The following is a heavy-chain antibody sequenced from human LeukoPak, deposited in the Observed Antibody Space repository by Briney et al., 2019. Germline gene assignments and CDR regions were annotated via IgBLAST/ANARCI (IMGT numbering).Heavy chain of an antibody. V-gene: IGHV4-59*01. J-gene: IGHJ3*02. CDR2: IYYSGST. D-gene: IGHD2-15*01. CDR1: GGSISSYY. Sequence: SETLSLTCTVSGGSISSYYWSWIRQPPGKGLEWIGYIYYSGSTNYNPSLKSRVTISVDTSKNQFSLKLSSVSAADTAVYYCARGATYGYCSGGSCYLVAFDIWGQGTMVTVSS. CDR3: ARGATYGYCSGGSCYLVAFDI.